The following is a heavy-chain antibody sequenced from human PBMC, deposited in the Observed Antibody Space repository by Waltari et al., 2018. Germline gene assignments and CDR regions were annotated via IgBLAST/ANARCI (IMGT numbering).Heavy chain of an antibody. J-gene: IGHJ3*02. CDR2: IRYDGSNK. Sequence: QVQLVESGGGVVQPGGSLRLSCAASGFTFSSYGMHWVRQAPGKGLEWVAFIRYDGSNKYYADSVKGRFTISRDNSKNTLYLQMNSLRAEDTAVYYCAKDLRGGSYYDAFDIWGQGTMVTVSS. D-gene: IGHD1-26*01. CDR3: AKDLRGGSYYDAFDI. V-gene: IGHV3-30*02. CDR1: GFTFSSYG.